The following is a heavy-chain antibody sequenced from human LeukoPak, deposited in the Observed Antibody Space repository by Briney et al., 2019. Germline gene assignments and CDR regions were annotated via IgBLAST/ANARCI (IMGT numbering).Heavy chain of an antibody. J-gene: IGHJ6*02. Sequence: GGSLRLSCAASGFMFNNFTMNWVRQAPGKGLERVSSISRTTSFKYYADSLKGRFTISRDNIKNSLYLQMNSLRAEDTAVYYCVRGVIVGDVWGQGTTVTVS. CDR3: VRGVIVGDV. CDR2: ISRTTSFK. CDR1: GFMFNNFT. D-gene: IGHD1-26*01. V-gene: IGHV3-21*01.